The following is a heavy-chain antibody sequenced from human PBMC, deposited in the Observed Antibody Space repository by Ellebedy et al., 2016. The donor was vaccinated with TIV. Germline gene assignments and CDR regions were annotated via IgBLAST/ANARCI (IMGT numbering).Heavy chain of an antibody. CDR3: VKDPSDDFWSGYAYYFHY. V-gene: IGHV3-64D*06. CDR2: ISSNGGSS. Sequence: GESLKISCSASGFTFSNYAMHWVRQAPGKGLEYVSAISSNGGSSFYAGSVRGRFTISRDNSRNTLYLQMNSLTTEYAAVYYCVKDPSDDFWSGYAYYFHYWGQGTLVTVSS. CDR1: GFTFSNYA. D-gene: IGHD3-3*01. J-gene: IGHJ4*02.